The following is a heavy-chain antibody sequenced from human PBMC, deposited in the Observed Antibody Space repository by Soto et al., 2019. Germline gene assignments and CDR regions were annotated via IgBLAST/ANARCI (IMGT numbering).Heavy chain of an antibody. CDR2: ISSSSYI. J-gene: IGHJ4*02. D-gene: IGHD6-13*01. V-gene: IGHV3-21*01. Sequence: PGGSLRLSCAASGFTFSSYSMNWVRQAPGKGLEWVSSISSSSYIYYADSVKGRFTISRDNAKNSLYLQMNSLRAEDTAVYYCARDHPGIAAGRYYFDYWGQGTLVTVSS. CDR1: GFTFSSYS. CDR3: ARDHPGIAAGRYYFDY.